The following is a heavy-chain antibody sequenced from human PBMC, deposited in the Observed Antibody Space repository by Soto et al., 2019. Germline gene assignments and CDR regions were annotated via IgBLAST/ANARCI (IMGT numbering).Heavy chain of an antibody. CDR3: ARHPRDIPSHYYYYYMDC. Sequence: SETLSLTCTVSGGSISFYFWSWIRQPPGKGLEYIRYIHYSGSTNYNPSLQSRVTISADTSKNQFSLKLSSVTAADSAVYYCARHPRDIPSHYYYYYMDCWGIGTTVTVSS. D-gene: IGHD2-21*01. J-gene: IGHJ6*03. CDR2: IHYSGST. V-gene: IGHV4-59*08. CDR1: GGSISFYF.